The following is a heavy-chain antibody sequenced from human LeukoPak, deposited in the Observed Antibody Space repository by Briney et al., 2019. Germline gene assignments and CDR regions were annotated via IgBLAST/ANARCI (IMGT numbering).Heavy chain of an antibody. CDR2: INHSGST. V-gene: IGHV4-34*01. J-gene: IGHJ4*02. CDR1: GGSFSGYY. D-gene: IGHD6-19*01. Sequence: SETLSLTCAVYGGSFSGYYWSWIRQPPGKGPEWIGEINHSGSTNYNPSLKSRVTISVDTSKNQFSLKLSSVTAADTAVYYCANIPRYGHSSGWYGTKGNYYFDYWGQGTLVTVSS. CDR3: ANIPRYGHSSGWYGTKGNYYFDY.